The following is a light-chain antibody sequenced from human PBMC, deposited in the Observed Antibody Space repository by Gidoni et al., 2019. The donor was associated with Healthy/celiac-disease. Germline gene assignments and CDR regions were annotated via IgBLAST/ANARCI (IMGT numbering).Light chain of an antibody. CDR3: QQSYSTPHIT. CDR1: QSISSY. J-gene: IGKJ3*01. CDR2: AAS. V-gene: IGKV1-39*01. Sequence: DIQMTQSPSSLSASVGDRVTLTCRARQSISSYLNWYQQKPGKAPKLMIYAASSLQSGVPSRFSGSGSGTEFTLTISSLQPEDFATYYCQQSYSTPHITFGPGTKVDIK.